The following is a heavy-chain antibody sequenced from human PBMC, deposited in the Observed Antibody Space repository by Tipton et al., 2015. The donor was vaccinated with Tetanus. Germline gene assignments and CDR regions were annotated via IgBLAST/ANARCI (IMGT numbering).Heavy chain of an antibody. J-gene: IGHJ6*03. CDR2: ICYSGST. CDR1: DGSISSSSYY. Sequence: TLSLTCTVSDGSISSSSYYWGWIRQPPGKGLEWIGSICYSGSTYYNPSLKSRVTISVDTSKNQFSLKLSSVTAADTAVYYCARHPLRFFAYYYMDVWGKGTTVTVSS. CDR3: ARHPLRFFAYYYMDV. V-gene: IGHV4-39*01. D-gene: IGHD3-3*01.